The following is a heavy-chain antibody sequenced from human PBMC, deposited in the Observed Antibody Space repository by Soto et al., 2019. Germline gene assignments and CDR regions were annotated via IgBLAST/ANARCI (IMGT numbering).Heavy chain of an antibody. J-gene: IGHJ4*02. CDR3: AKGLYYYDSSGYYALDY. CDR1: GFTFSSYV. D-gene: IGHD3-22*01. Sequence: EVQLLESGGGLVQPGGSLRLSCAASGFTFSSYVMSWVRQAPGKGLEWVSAISGSGGSTYYADSVKGRFTISRDNSKNTLYLQMNSLRAEDTAVYYCAKGLYYYDSSGYYALDYWGQGTLVTVSS. CDR2: ISGSGGST. V-gene: IGHV3-23*01.